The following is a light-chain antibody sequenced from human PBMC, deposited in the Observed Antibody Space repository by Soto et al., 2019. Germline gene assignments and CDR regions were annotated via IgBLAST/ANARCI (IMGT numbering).Light chain of an antibody. CDR1: QSVTNNY. CDR2: GAS. J-gene: IGKJ1*01. CDR3: HQYGSSPGS. V-gene: IGKV3-20*01. Sequence: DMVLTQSPGTGCSSPVGRDSRCVRVCQSVTNNYLAWYQQKRGQAPRLLIWGASIRAADLPDRFSGGGSGTDFTLTISRLEAEDFAIYYCHQYGSSPGSFGQGTKVDI.